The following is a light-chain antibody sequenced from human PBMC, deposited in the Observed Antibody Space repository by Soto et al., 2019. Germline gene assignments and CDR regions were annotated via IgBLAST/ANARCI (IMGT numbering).Light chain of an antibody. Sequence: SYELTQPPSVSVAPGQTARITCGGNNIGSKSVHWYQQKPGQAPVLVVYGASDRPSGIPERFSGSNSGNTATLTISRVEAGDEADYYCQVWDSSSDHWVFGGGTKVTVL. CDR1: NIGSKS. J-gene: IGLJ3*02. CDR3: QVWDSSSDHWV. CDR2: GAS. V-gene: IGLV3-21*02.